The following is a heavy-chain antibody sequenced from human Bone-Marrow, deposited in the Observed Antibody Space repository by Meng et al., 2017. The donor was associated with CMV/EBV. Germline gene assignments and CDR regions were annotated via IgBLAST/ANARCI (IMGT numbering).Heavy chain of an antibody. J-gene: IGHJ4*02. V-gene: IGHV4-34*01. CDR1: GGSFSGYY. D-gene: IGHD3-3*01. CDR3: ARGRRGILKSFGVVTPQWVPFDY. Sequence: GSLRLSCAVYGGSFSGYYWSWIRQPPGKGLEWIGEINHSGSTNYNPSLKSRVTISVDTSKNQFSLKLSSVTAADTAVYYCARGRRGILKSFGVVTPQWVPFDYWGQGTLVTVSS. CDR2: INHSGST.